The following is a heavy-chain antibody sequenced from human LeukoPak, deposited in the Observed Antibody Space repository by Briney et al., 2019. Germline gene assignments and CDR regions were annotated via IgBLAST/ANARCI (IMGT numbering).Heavy chain of an antibody. CDR2: ISSSSSYI. D-gene: IGHD5-18*01. Sequence: GGSLRLSCAASGFTFSSYSMNWVRQAPGKGLEWVSSISSSSSYIYYADSVKGRFTISRDNAKNSLYLQMNSLRAEDTAVYYCARDRGLVGYSYGSNDYWGQGTLVTVSS. CDR3: ARDRGLVGYSYGSNDY. V-gene: IGHV3-21*01. CDR1: GFTFSSYS. J-gene: IGHJ4*02.